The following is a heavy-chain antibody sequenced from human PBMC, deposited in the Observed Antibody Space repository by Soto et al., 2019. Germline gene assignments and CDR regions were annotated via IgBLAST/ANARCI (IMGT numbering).Heavy chain of an antibody. D-gene: IGHD3-16*01. V-gene: IGHV4-59*01. Sequence: SETLSLTCTVSAGSISTYDWSWIRQSPGKGLEWIGYISYSGTINYNPSFRSRVSMSLDASKNQFYLRLSSVAAADTAFYYCARVIGGRKLLDYWGQGTLVTVSS. J-gene: IGHJ4*02. CDR3: ARVIGGRKLLDY. CDR2: ISYSGTI. CDR1: AGSISTYD.